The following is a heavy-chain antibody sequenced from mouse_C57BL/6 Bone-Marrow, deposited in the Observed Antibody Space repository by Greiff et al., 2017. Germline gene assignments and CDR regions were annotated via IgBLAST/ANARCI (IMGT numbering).Heavy chain of an antibody. J-gene: IGHJ2*01. Sequence: EVHLVESGGGLVQPGGSLKLSCAASGFTFSDYYMYWVRQTPEKRLEWVAYISNGGGSTYYPDTVKGRFTISRDNAKNTLYLQMSRLKSEDTAMYYCARHHDYDGYFDYWGQGTTLTVSS. V-gene: IGHV5-12*01. CDR2: ISNGGGST. D-gene: IGHD2-4*01. CDR3: ARHHDYDGYFDY. CDR1: GFTFSDYY.